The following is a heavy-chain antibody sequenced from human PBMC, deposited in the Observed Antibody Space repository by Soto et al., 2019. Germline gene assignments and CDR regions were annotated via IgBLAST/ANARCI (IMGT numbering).Heavy chain of an antibody. D-gene: IGHD4-17*01. J-gene: IGHJ4*02. V-gene: IGHV3-15*01. Sequence: EVQLVESGGGLVKPGGSLRLSCAASGFTFSNAWMSWVRQAPGKGLEWVGRIKSKTDGGTTDYATPVKGRFTISRDDSKNTLYLQMNSLKTEDTAVYYCTTGGYGDYELDYWGQGTLVTVSS. CDR1: GFTFSNAW. CDR2: IKSKTDGGTT. CDR3: TTGGYGDYELDY.